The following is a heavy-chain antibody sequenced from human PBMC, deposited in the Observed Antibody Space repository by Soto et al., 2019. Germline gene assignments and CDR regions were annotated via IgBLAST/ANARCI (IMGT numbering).Heavy chain of an antibody. Sequence: GGSLRLSCAVSGFTINSHAMGWVRQAPGKGLEWVSAVGPRGRDTYYADSVKGRFTISRDNSKNTVSLQTNSLRAEDTAVYYCAILGGTYYAFDFWGQGTLVTVSS. CDR2: VGPRGRDT. D-gene: IGHD1-26*01. CDR3: AILGGTYYAFDF. J-gene: IGHJ3*01. CDR1: GFTINSHA. V-gene: IGHV3-23*01.